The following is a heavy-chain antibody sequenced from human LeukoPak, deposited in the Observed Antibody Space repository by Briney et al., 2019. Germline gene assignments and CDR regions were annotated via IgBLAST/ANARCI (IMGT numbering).Heavy chain of an antibody. CDR2: ISSSGSTI. J-gene: IGHJ3*02. V-gene: IGHV3-11*01. D-gene: IGHD3-22*01. CDR1: GFSVSSNS. CDR3: AREGDYDSSGHDAFDI. Sequence: GGSLRLSCTVSGFSVSSNSMSWIRQAPGKGLEWVSYISSSGSTIYYADSVKGRFTISRDNAKNSLYLQMNSLRAEDTAVYYCAREGDYDSSGHDAFDIWGQGTMVTVSS.